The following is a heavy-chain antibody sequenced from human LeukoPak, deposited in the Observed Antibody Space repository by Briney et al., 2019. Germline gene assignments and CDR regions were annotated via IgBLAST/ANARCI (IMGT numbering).Heavy chain of an antibody. V-gene: IGHV3-30*18. Sequence: GSLRISCAASGFTFSSYGMHWVRPAPGKGLGWVAVISYDGSNKYYADSVKGRFTISRDNSKNTLYLQMNSLRAEDTAVYYCAKDRDGYNVGDYWGQGTLVTVSS. CDR2: ISYDGSNK. J-gene: IGHJ4*02. D-gene: IGHD5-24*01. CDR1: GFTFSSYG. CDR3: AKDRDGYNVGDY.